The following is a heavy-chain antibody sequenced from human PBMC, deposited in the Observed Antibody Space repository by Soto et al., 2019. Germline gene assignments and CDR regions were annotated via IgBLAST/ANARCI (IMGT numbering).Heavy chain of an antibody. CDR1: GFTFSSFA. Sequence: GGSLRLSCAASGFTFSSFAMSWVRQAPGKGLEWVSTVSLTGDNTYYADSAKGRFTISRDNSKNTLYLQMNSLRAEDTAVYYCTRPKSSGWYSWVDFDIWGQGTMVTVSS. D-gene: IGHD6-19*01. V-gene: IGHV3-23*01. CDR3: TRPKSSGWYSWVDFDI. CDR2: VSLTGDNT. J-gene: IGHJ3*02.